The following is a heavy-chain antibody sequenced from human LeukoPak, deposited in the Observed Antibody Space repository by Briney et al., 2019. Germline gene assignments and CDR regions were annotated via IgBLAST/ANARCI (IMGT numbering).Heavy chain of an antibody. Sequence: SSGTLSLTCAVYGGSFSGYYWSWIRQPPGKGLEWIGEINHSGSTNYNPSLKSRVTISVDTSKNQFSLKLSSVTAADTAVYYCASTTVVKRYYYYYMDVWGKGTTVTVSS. D-gene: IGHD4-23*01. V-gene: IGHV4-34*01. CDR1: GGSFSGYY. CDR3: ASTTVVKRYYYYYMDV. CDR2: INHSGST. J-gene: IGHJ6*03.